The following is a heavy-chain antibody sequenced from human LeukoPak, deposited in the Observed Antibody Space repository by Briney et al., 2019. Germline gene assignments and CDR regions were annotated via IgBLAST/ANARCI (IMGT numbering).Heavy chain of an antibody. J-gene: IGHJ6*02. CDR2: IIPILGIA. CDR3: ARGDWYAVAARRGMDV. V-gene: IGHV1-69*02. D-gene: IGHD2-21*01. Sequence: ASVKVSCKASGGTFSSYTISWVRQAPGQGLEWMGRIIPILGIANYAQKFQGRVTITADKSTNTAYMELSSLRSEDTAVYYCARGDWYAVAARRGMDVWGQGTTVTVSS. CDR1: GGTFSSYT.